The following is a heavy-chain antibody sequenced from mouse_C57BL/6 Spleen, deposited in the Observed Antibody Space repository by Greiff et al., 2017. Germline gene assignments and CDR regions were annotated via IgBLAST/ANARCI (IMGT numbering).Heavy chain of an antibody. CDR2: ISGGGGNT. J-gene: IGHJ1*03. D-gene: IGHD4-1*01. V-gene: IGHV5-9*01. CDR1: GFTFSSYT. Sequence: EVQRVESGGGLVKPGGSLKLSCAASGFTFSSYTMSWVRQTPEKRLEWVATISGGGGNTYYPDSVKGRFTISRDNAKSTLYLQMSSLRSEDTALYYCARRNWTLPDWYFDVWGTGTTVTVSA. CDR3: ARRNWTLPDWYFDV.